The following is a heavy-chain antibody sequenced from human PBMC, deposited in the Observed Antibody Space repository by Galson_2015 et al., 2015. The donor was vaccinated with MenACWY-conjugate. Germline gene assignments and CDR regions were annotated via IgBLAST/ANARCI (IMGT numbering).Heavy chain of an antibody. CDR1: GFTFSNYW. CDR3: TRGTDGYSQFDP. Sequence: SLRLSCAASGFTFSNYWMHWVRQAPGKGLEWVSSISPDGSVQNYADSVKGRFTISRDNAKNTLYLQMNSLRGDDTAVYYCTRGTDGYSQFDPWGQGTLVTVSS. J-gene: IGHJ5*02. CDR2: ISPDGSVQ. V-gene: IGHV3-74*01. D-gene: IGHD5-24*01.